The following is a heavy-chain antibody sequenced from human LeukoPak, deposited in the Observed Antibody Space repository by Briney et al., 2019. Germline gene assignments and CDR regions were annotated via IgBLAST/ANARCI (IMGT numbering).Heavy chain of an antibody. CDR3: ARGVTMIGRLRFDP. CDR1: GASISGSGYY. D-gene: IGHD3-22*01. Sequence: PSETLSLTCTVSGASISGSGYYWGWIRQPPGKGLEWIGNIYDSGSTYYNPSLKSRVTISVDTSKNQFSLKLTSVTAADTAVYYCARGVTMIGRLRFDPWGQGTLVTVSS. V-gene: IGHV4-39*07. CDR2: IYDSGST. J-gene: IGHJ5*02.